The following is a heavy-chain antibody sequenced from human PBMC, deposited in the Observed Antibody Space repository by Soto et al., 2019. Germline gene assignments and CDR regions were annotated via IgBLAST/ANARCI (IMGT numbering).Heavy chain of an antibody. CDR1: GFTFSTYS. Sequence: GGSLRLSCAASGFTFSTYSMNWVRQAPGKGLEWLSYISSTGTTIYYADSVRGRFTLSRDNAKNSVYLQMNSLRDEDTAVYYCAREEHSSDWGKFDCWGQGTLVTSPQ. CDR3: AREEHSSDWGKFDC. CDR2: ISSTGTTI. V-gene: IGHV3-48*02. D-gene: IGHD6-19*01. J-gene: IGHJ4*01.